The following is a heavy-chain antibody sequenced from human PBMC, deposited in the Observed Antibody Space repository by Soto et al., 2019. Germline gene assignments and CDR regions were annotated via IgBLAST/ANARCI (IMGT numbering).Heavy chain of an antibody. V-gene: IGHV1-18*01. J-gene: IGHJ4*02. D-gene: IGHD3-3*01. Sequence: ASVRVSCKASGYTFTSCCISWVRQTPGQGLEWMGWISAYNGNTNYAQKLQGRVTMTTDTSTSTAYMELRSLRSDDTAVYYCARGSYYDFWSGYPDIDYWGQGTLVTVSS. CDR3: ARGSYYDFWSGYPDIDY. CDR2: ISAYNGNT. CDR1: GYTFTSCC.